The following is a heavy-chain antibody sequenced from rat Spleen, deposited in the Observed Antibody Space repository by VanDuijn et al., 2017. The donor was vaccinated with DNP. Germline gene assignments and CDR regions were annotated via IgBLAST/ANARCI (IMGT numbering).Heavy chain of an antibody. V-gene: IGHV5-25*01. Sequence: EVQLVESGGGLVLPGGSLKLSCAASGFSFSKHDMAWVGQAPTKGLEWVACMSPTTRNSYYRDSVKGRFTVSRDDAKSTLYLQMESLRPEDTATYYCAKDDYSAPFDYWGQGVMVTVSS. CDR1: GFSFSKHD. D-gene: IGHD1-1*01. CDR2: MSPTTRNS. J-gene: IGHJ2*01. CDR3: AKDDYSAPFDY.